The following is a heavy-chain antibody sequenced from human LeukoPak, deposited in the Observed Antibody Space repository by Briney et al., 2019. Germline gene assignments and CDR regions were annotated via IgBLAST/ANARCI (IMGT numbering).Heavy chain of an antibody. CDR2: INHSGST. CDR1: GGSFSGYY. D-gene: IGHD6-13*01. V-gene: IGHV4-34*01. Sequence: SETLSLTCAVYGGSFSGYYWSWIRQPPGKGLEWIGEINHSGSTNYNPSLKSRVTISGDTSKNQFSLKLSSVTAADTAVYYCARHAGGISATGTRPFDYWGQGTLVTVSS. CDR3: ARHAGGISATGTRPFDY. J-gene: IGHJ4*02.